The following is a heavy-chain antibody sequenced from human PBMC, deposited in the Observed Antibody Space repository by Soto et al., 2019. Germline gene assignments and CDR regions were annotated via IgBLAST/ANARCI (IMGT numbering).Heavy chain of an antibody. V-gene: IGHV4-4*02. CDR2: IYHSGST. D-gene: IGHD2-2*01. CDR3: ASLPATSDFDY. Sequence: SEILSLTCAVSGGSISSSNWWSWVRQPPGKGLEWIGEIYHSGSTNYNPSLKSRVTISVDKSKNQFSLKLSSVTAADTAVYYCASLPATSDFDYWGQGTLVTVPQ. CDR1: GGSISSSNW. J-gene: IGHJ4*02.